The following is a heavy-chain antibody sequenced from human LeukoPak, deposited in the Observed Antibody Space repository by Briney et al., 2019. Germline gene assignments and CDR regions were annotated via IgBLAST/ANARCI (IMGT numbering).Heavy chain of an antibody. CDR3: ARDRRLHYDSGGYQLYFDY. CDR2: IYSGGST. CDR1: GFTVSSNY. J-gene: IGHJ4*02. Sequence: GGSLRLPCAASGFTVSSNYMSWVRQAPGKGLEWVSVIYSGGSTYYADSVKGRFTISRDNSKNTLYLQMNSLRAEDTAVYYCARDRRLHYDSGGYQLYFDYWGQGTLVTVSS. D-gene: IGHD3-22*01. V-gene: IGHV3-66*01.